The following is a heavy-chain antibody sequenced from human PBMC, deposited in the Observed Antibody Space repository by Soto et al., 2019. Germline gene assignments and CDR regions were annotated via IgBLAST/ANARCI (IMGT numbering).Heavy chain of an antibody. CDR2: ISGSGGTT. D-gene: IGHD3-22*01. Sequence: GGSLRLSCVTSRFPFSYYALNWVRQATGKGLEWVSSISGSGGTTYYAASVKGRFTISRDDSKSIAYLQMNSLKTEDTAVYYCTTNYYDSSGYDNWFDPWGQGTLVTVSS. J-gene: IGHJ5*02. CDR3: TTNYYDSSGYDNWFDP. CDR1: RFPFSYYA. V-gene: IGHV3-49*04.